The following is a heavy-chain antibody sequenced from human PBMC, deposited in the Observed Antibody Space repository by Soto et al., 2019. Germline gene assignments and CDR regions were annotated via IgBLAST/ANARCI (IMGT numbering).Heavy chain of an antibody. CDR2: MYWHDDK. CDR3: AHSHFEILTGPFDS. Sequence: SGPTLVNPTQTLTLTCTFSGFSLTNTGVTVGWIRQPPGKALEWLALMYWHDDKRYNPSLRNRLTIAKDTSKNRVVLTLANVGLVDTATFFCAHSHFEILTGPFDSWGRGTLVTVSS. D-gene: IGHD3-9*01. J-gene: IGHJ5*01. V-gene: IGHV2-5*01. CDR1: GFSLTNTGVT.